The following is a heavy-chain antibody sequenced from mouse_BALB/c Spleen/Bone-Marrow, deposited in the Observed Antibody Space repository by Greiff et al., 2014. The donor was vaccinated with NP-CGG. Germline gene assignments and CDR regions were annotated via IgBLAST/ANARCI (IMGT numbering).Heavy chain of an antibody. CDR3: TRKYGPLYYFDY. CDR2: IYPSDSYT. Sequence: VQLVESGAELVRPGASVKLSCKASGYTFTSYWINWVKQRPGQGLEWIGNIYPSDSYTNYNQKFKDKATLTVGKSSSTAYMQLSSPTSEDSAVYYCTRKYGPLYYFDYWGQGTTLTVSS. D-gene: IGHD2-10*02. CDR1: GYTFTSYW. J-gene: IGHJ2*01. V-gene: IGHV1-69*02.